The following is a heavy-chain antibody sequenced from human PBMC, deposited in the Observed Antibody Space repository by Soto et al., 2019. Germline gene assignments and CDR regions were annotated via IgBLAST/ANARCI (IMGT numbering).Heavy chain of an antibody. J-gene: IGHJ6*02. CDR2: ISAYNGHT. CDR3: AIAELGFGELSAYYYVMDC. V-gene: IGHV1-18*01. D-gene: IGHD3-10*01. CDR1: GYTFTNCG. Sequence: ASVKVSCKAFGYTFTNCGINWVRQAPGQGLEWMGWISAYNGHTNYAQNFQGRVTMTTDTSTSTAYMNLRSLRSDDTAVYYCAIAELGFGELSAYYYVMDCWGQGTKVTVSS.